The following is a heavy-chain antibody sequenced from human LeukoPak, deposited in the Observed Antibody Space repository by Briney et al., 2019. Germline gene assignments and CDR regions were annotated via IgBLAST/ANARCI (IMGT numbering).Heavy chain of an antibody. D-gene: IGHD6-19*01. CDR3: AREISGWYYFDY. J-gene: IGHJ4*02. CDR2: ISSSSSYI. CDR1: GFTFSSYS. V-gene: IGHV3-21*01. Sequence: GGSLRLSCAASGFTFSSYSMNWVRQAPGKGLEWVSSISSSSSYIYYADSVKGRFTISRDNAKNSLYLQMNSLRAEDTAAYYCAREISGWYYFDYWGQGTLVTVSS.